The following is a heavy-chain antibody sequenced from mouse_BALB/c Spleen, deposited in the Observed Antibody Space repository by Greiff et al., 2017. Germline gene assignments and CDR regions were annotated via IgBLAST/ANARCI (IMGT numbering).Heavy chain of an antibody. V-gene: IGHV5-6-5*01. CDR2: ISSGGST. CDR1: GFTFSSYA. D-gene: IGHD1-1*01. Sequence: EVKLMESGGGLVKPGGSLKLSCAASGFTFSSYAMSWVRQTPEKRLEWVASISSGGSTYYPDSVKGRFTISRDNARNILYLQMSSLRSEDTAMYYCARGPYYYGSSCVYFDYWGQGTTLTVSS. CDR3: ARGPYYYGSSCVYFDY. J-gene: IGHJ2*01.